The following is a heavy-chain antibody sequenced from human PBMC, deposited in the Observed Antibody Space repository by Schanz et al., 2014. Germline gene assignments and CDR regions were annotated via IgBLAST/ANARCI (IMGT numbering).Heavy chain of an antibody. Sequence: VQLVESGGGVVQPGRSLRLSCAASGFTFSSYAVHWVRQAPGKGLEWVAVISYDGTNRYYADSVKGRFTISRDNSKNTLYLQMKSLRVEDTAVYYCVKDPDKYNWNDVEGMDVWGPGTTVTVSS. D-gene: IGHD1-1*01. J-gene: IGHJ6*01. CDR3: VKDPDKYNWNDVEGMDV. V-gene: IGHV3-30*04. CDR2: ISYDGTNR. CDR1: GFTFSSYA.